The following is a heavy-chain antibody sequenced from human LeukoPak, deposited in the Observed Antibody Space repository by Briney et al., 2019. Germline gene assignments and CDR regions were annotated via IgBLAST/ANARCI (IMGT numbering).Heavy chain of an antibody. D-gene: IGHD3-3*01. V-gene: IGHV4-59*01. CDR1: GGSISSYY. CDR3: ARDPQGYDFWSGPKSWFDP. Sequence: PSETLSLTCTVSGGSISSYYWSWIRQPPGKGLEWIGYIYYSGSTNYNPSLKSRVTISVDTSKNQFSLKLSSVTAADTAVYYCARDPQGYDFWSGPKSWFDPWGQGTLVTFSS. J-gene: IGHJ5*02. CDR2: IYYSGST.